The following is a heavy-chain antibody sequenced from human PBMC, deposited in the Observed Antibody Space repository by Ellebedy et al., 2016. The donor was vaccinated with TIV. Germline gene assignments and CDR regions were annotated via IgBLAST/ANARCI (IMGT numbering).Heavy chain of an antibody. CDR1: GFKFEDYA. CDR2: ISWNSGVL. V-gene: IGHV3-9*01. D-gene: IGHD2-2*02. Sequence: PGGSLRLSCAASGFKFEDYAMHWVRQAPGKGLEWVSSISWNSGVLAYADSVKGRFTISRDNAKKSLFLHMDSLRAEDTAFYYCVKGLQAPVLIPFDYWGQGTLLTVSS. CDR3: VKGLQAPVLIPFDY. J-gene: IGHJ4*02.